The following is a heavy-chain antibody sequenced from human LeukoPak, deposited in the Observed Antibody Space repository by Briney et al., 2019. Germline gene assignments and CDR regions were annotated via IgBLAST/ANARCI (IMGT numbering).Heavy chain of an antibody. CDR3: ARRAGAYSHPYDY. CDR2: ISSSSSYI. Sequence: PGGSLRLSCAASGFTFSSYSMNWVRQAPGKGLEWVSFISSSSSYIYYADSMKGRFTISRDNAKNSLYLQMNSLRADDTAVYYCARRAGAYSHPYDYWGQGTLVTVSS. CDR1: GFTFSSYS. D-gene: IGHD4/OR15-4a*01. J-gene: IGHJ4*02. V-gene: IGHV3-21*04.